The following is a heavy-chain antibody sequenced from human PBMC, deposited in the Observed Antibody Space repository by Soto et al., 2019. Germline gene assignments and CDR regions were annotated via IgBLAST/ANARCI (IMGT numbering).Heavy chain of an antibody. CDR1: GFTFSSYA. Sequence: GGSLRLSCAASGFTFSSYAMSWVRQAPGKGLEWVSAISSSDGNIYYADSVKGRFTISRDNAKNSLYLQMNSLRAEDTAVYYCARDGPIGYCISTSCSRVGTGFDYWGQGTLVTVSS. J-gene: IGHJ4*02. D-gene: IGHD2-2*01. V-gene: IGHV3-21*01. CDR3: ARDGPIGYCISTSCSRVGTGFDY. CDR2: ISSSDGNI.